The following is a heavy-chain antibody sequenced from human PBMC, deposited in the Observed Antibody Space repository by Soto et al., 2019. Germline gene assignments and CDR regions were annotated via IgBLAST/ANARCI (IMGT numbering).Heavy chain of an antibody. Sequence: QVQLQESGPGLVKPSQTLSLICTVSGGSVSSGGFYWNWVRQHPGEGLEWIGHIYNSGSTYYNPSLKNRVTISVDTSKNQFSRRLGFVTAADTAVYYCASDPGEYQLHTWGQGTLVTVSS. J-gene: IGHJ4*02. CDR2: IYNSGST. CDR3: ASDPGEYQLHT. D-gene: IGHD2-2*01. V-gene: IGHV4-31*03. CDR1: GGSVSSGGFY.